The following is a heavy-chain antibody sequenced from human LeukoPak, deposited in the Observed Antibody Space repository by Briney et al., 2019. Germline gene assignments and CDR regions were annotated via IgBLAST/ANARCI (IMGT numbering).Heavy chain of an antibody. J-gene: IGHJ4*02. CDR2: ISSGSSYI. Sequence: GGSLRLSCAASGFTFSSHNMYWVRQAPGKGLDWVSFISSGSSYIYYADSVRGRFITSRDNAKNSLYLQMDSLRDEDTAVYYCARGSIAARPAFFDCWGQGTLVTVSS. CDR1: GFTFSSHN. D-gene: IGHD6-6*01. V-gene: IGHV3-21*01. CDR3: ARGSIAARPAFFDC.